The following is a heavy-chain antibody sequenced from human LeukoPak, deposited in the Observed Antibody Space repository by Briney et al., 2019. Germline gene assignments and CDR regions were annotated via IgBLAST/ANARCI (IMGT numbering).Heavy chain of an antibody. D-gene: IGHD6-13*01. V-gene: IGHV1-2*06. Sequence: ASVKVSCKASGYTFTGYYMHWVRQAPGQGLEWMGRINPNSGGTNYAQKFQGRVTMTRDTSISTAYMELSRLRSDDTAVYYCARDPPRVAVAAYADYWGQGTLVTVSS. CDR2: INPNSGGT. CDR1: GYTFTGYY. J-gene: IGHJ4*02. CDR3: ARDPPRVAVAAYADY.